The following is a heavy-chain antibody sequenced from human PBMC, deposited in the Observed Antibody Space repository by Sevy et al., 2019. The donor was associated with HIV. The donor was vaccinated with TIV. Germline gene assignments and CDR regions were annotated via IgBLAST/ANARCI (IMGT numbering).Heavy chain of an antibody. D-gene: IGHD3-10*01. CDR3: ARDLSYYGSGRWDWFDP. J-gene: IGHJ5*02. V-gene: IGHV4-30-2*01. CDR2: IFHSGSS. CDR1: GGSISSGGNS. Sequence: SETLSLTCAVSGGSISSGGNSWSWIRQPPGKGLEWIGYIFHSGSSSYNPSLKSRVTISVDTSKNQFSLKLSSVTAADTAVYYCARDLSYYGSGRWDWFDPWGQGTLVTVSS.